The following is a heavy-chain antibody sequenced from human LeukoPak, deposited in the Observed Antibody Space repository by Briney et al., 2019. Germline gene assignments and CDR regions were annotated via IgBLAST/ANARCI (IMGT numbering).Heavy chain of an antibody. CDR1: GYRFTTYW. CDR2: IYPGDSDT. V-gene: IGHV5-51*01. CDR3: ARQTGDNAFDI. Sequence: GESLKISCKGSGYRFTTYWIGWVRQMPGKGLEWMGIIYPGDSDTKYSPSFQGQVTISADKSITTAYLQWNSLKASDTAMYYCARQTGDNAFDIWGRGTMVTVSS. D-gene: IGHD7-27*01. J-gene: IGHJ3*02.